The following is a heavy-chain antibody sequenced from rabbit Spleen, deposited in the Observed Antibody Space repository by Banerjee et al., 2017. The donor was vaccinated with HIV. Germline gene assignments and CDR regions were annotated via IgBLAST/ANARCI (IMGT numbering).Heavy chain of an antibody. CDR2: IDPVFGIT. V-gene: IGHV1S40*01. D-gene: IGHD8-1*01. CDR1: RFSFSSSYD. J-gene: IGHJ6*01. Sequence: QQLEESGGDLVKPGASLTLTCTASRFSFSSSYDMCWVRQAPGKGLEWIGYIDPVFGITYYANWVNGRFSISRENAQNTVFLQMTSLTAADTATYFCARDGAGGSYFALWGPGTLVTVS. CDR3: ARDGAGGSYFAL.